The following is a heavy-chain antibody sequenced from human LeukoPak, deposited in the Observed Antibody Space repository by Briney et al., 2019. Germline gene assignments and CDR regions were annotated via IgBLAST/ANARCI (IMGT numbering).Heavy chain of an antibody. D-gene: IGHD3-10*01. CDR3: ARGKVRGVTMNY. Sequence: SETLSLTCTVSGGSISSYYWSWIRQPPGRGLEWIGYIYYSGSTNYNPSLKSRVTISVDTSKNQFSLKLSSVTAADTAVYYCARGKVRGVTMNYWGQGTLVTVSS. CDR2: IYYSGST. J-gene: IGHJ4*02. CDR1: GGSISSYY. V-gene: IGHV4-59*01.